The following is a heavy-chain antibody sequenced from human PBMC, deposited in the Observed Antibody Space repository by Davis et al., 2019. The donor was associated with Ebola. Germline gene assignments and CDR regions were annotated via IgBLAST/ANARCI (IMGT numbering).Heavy chain of an antibody. Sequence: AASVMVSCKASAGTFISYAISWVRQAPGQGLEWMGGIIPIFGTANYAQKFQGRVTMTRDTSTSTVYMELSSLRSEDTAVYYCARGGILAAAGFDYWGQGTLVTVSS. V-gene: IGHV1-69*05. CDR2: IIPIFGTA. D-gene: IGHD6-13*01. CDR3: ARGGILAAAGFDY. J-gene: IGHJ4*02. CDR1: AGTFISYA.